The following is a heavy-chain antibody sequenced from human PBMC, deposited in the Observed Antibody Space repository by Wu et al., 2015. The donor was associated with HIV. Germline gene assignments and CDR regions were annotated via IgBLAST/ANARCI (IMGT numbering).Heavy chain of an antibody. D-gene: IGHD6-13*01. J-gene: IGHJ5*02. CDR3: ALQGGYVTSWYWSDP. CDR2: IIPLFGTA. CDR1: GGTFSRYA. Sequence: QVQLVQSGAEVKKPGSSVKVSCKASGGTFSRYAINWVRQAPGQGLDWMGRIIPLFGTANYAQKFQGRVTLSADESTSTAYMELSSLRSEDTAVYYCALQGGYVTSWYWSDPWGQGTLVTVSS. V-gene: IGHV1-69*13.